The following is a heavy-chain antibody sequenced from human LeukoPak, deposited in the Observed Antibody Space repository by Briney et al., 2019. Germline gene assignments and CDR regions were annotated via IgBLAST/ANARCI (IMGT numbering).Heavy chain of an antibody. V-gene: IGHV3-23*01. Sequence: GGSLRLSCAASGFTFSSYAMKWVRQAPGKGLEWVSVIYSGGSADYADSVKGRFTISRDNSKNTLYLQMNSLRDGDTAVYYCARGGPRSHFDYWGQGTLVTVSS. CDR2: IYSGGSA. D-gene: IGHD3-16*01. CDR1: GFTFSSYA. CDR3: ARGGPRSHFDY. J-gene: IGHJ4*02.